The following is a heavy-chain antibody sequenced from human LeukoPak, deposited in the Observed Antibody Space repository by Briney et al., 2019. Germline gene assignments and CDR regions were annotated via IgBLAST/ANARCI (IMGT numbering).Heavy chain of an antibody. CDR2: IYSGGST. V-gene: IGHV3-66*02. CDR1: GFTFSFHA. J-gene: IGHJ6*03. Sequence: GGSLRLSCPASGFTFSFHAMSWVRQAPGKGLEWVSVIYSGGSTYYADSVKGRFTISRDNSKNTLYLQMNSLRAEDTAVYYCARGDYYYYMDVWGKGTTVTVSS. CDR3: ARGDYYYYMDV.